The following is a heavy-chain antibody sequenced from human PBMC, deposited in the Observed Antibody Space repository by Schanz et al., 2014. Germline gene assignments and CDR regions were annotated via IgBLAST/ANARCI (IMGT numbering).Heavy chain of an antibody. CDR2: INPNSDGT. Sequence: QVQLMQSGAEMKKPGASVKVSCKASGYSFTDFYIHWLRQAPGQGPEWLGWINPNSDGTKYAQKFQGRVTMTRDTSVNTAYLDLSSLTSDDTAVYYCARGDVNWFDPWGQGTLLTVSS. J-gene: IGHJ5*02. CDR3: ARGDVNWFDP. CDR1: GYSFTDFY. V-gene: IGHV1-2*02.